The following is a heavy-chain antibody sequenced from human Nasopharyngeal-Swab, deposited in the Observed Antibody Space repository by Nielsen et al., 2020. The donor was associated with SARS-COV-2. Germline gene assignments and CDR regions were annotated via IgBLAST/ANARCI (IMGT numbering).Heavy chain of an antibody. J-gene: IGHJ4*02. CDR2: IRRDGGAR. CDR3: VRDTGAWDFDY. V-gene: IGHV3-7*01. Sequence: GALKISCVGSGFSLSNYWMSWVRQAPGKGLEWVANIRRDGGARFYVDSVKGRFTISRDNAKNSLYLQMYSLRAEDTAVYYCVRDTGAWDFDYWGQGTLITVSS. CDR1: GFSLSNYW. D-gene: IGHD1-26*01.